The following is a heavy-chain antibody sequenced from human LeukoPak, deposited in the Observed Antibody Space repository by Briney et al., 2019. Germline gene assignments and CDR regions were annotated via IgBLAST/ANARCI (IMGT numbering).Heavy chain of an antibody. CDR2: IWSDATNR. CDR1: GFTFSHYA. Sequence: GRSLRLSCEASGFTFSHYAMHWVRQAPGKGLEWVAVIWSDATNRYYADSVKGRFTIYRDDSQKRVFLQMNSLRAEDTAVYYCARDAQRGFDYSNSLQHWGQGALVTVAS. J-gene: IGHJ1*01. D-gene: IGHD4-11*01. CDR3: ARDAQRGFDYSNSLQH. V-gene: IGHV3-33*01.